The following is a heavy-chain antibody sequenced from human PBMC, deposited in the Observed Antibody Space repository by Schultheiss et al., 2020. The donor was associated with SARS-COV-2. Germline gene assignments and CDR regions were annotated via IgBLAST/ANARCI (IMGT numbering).Heavy chain of an antibody. Sequence: SGPTLVKPTQTLTLTCTFSGFSLSTSGVGVGWIRQPPGKALEWLALIYWDDDKRYSPSLKSRLTITKDTSKNQVVLTMTNMDPADTATYYCARWYSSGWYDVWGQGTPVTVSS. D-gene: IGHD6-19*01. CDR3: ARWYSSGWYDV. V-gene: IGHV2-5*02. CDR1: GFSLSTSGVG. J-gene: IGHJ5*02. CDR2: IYWDDDK.